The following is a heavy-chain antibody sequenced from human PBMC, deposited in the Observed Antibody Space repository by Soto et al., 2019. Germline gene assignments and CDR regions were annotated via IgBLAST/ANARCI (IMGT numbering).Heavy chain of an antibody. Sequence: EVQLLESGGGLVQPGGSLRLSCAASGFTLSSYAMSWVRQAPGKGLEWVSAISGNGISTYYEDSVKGRFTISRDNSKSTLYLQMNSLRAEDTAIYYCAKEVTSGSHSHYYYGLDVWGQGTTVTVSS. CDR1: GFTLSSYA. CDR2: ISGNGIST. J-gene: IGHJ6*02. CDR3: AKEVTSGSHSHYYYGLDV. D-gene: IGHD3-10*01. V-gene: IGHV3-23*01.